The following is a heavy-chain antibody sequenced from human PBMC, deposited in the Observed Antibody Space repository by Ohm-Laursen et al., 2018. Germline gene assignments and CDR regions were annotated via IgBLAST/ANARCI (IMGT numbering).Heavy chain of an antibody. CDR2: ISWNSGSI. J-gene: IGHJ3*02. V-gene: IGHV3-9*01. CDR3: ARDGGSYQDDVFDI. CDR1: GFTFDDYA. Sequence: SLRLSCAASGFTFDDYAMHWVRQAPGKGLEWVSGISWNSGSIGYADSVKGRFTISRDNAKNSLYLQMNSLRAEDTAVYYCARDGGSYQDDVFDIWGQGTMVTVSS. D-gene: IGHD3-16*01.